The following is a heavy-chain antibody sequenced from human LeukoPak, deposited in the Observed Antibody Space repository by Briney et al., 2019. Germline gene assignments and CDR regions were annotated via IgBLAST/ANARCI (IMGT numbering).Heavy chain of an antibody. CDR3: ARVERGDCSGGSCYRFDY. J-gene: IGHJ4*02. Sequence: ASVKVSCKASGYTFINYAMHWVRQAPGQRLEWMGWINAGDGDTKYSQKSQGRVTLARDTSASTAYMELSSLRSEDTAVYYCARVERGDCSGGSCYRFDYWGQGTLVTVSS. V-gene: IGHV1-3*01. D-gene: IGHD2-15*01. CDR2: INAGDGDT. CDR1: GYTFINYA.